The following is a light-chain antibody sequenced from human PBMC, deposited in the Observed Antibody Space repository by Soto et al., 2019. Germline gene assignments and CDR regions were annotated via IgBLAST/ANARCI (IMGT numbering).Light chain of an antibody. V-gene: IGKV1-5*01. CDR2: DAL. J-gene: IGKJ2*01. CDR1: QIIGSS. CDR3: QQYYSYPYT. Sequence: DIQTTQSPSTRSASLGDRVTITCRASQIIGSSLAWYQHKPGKAPKLLIYDALTLQSGVPSRYSGSESGTEFTFTISSLQPGDSATYYCQQYYSYPYTFGQGTKLEI.